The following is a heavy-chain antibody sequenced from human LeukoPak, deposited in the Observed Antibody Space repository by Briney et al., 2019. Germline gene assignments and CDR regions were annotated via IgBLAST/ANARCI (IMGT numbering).Heavy chain of an antibody. Sequence: GGSLRLSCAASGFTFSSYGMHWVRQATGKGLEWVSAIGTAGDTYYPGSVKGRFTISRENAKNSLYLQMNSLRAGDTAVYYCARSHTAMGTYDYWGQGTLVTVSS. CDR3: ARSHTAMGTYDY. D-gene: IGHD5-18*01. V-gene: IGHV3-13*01. CDR1: GFTFSSYG. CDR2: IGTAGDT. J-gene: IGHJ4*02.